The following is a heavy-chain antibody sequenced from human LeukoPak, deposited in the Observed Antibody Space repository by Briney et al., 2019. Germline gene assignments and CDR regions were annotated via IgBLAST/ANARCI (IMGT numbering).Heavy chain of an antibody. CDR2: IYYSGST. J-gene: IGHJ4*02. V-gene: IGHV4-59*08. Sequence: SETLSLTCTVSGGSISSYYWSWIRQPPGNGLEWIGYIYYSGSTNYNPSLKSRVTISVDTSKNQFTLKLSSVTAADTAVYYCARSVAARRSLDYWGQGTLVTVSS. CDR1: GGSISSYY. CDR3: ARSVAARRSLDY. D-gene: IGHD6-6*01.